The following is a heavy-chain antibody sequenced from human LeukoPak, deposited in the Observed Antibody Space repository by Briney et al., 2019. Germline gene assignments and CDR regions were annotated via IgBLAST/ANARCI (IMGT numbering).Heavy chain of an antibody. CDR3: ASYPYGGSFDI. D-gene: IGHD3-16*01. CDR2: VNQDGSDK. V-gene: IGHV3-7*05. Sequence: GGSLRLSCSAYGFTFSHYWIHWVRQAPGKGLSWVANVNQDGSDKYYVDSVKGRFTISRDNAQDSLYLQMSGLRAEDTAVYYCASYPYGGSFDIWGQGSLVTVSS. J-gene: IGHJ3*02. CDR1: GFTFSHYW.